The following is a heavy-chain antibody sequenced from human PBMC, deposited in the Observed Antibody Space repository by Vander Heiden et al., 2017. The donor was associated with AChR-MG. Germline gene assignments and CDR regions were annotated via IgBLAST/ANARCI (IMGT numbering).Heavy chain of an antibody. D-gene: IGHD3-9*01. Sequence: EVQLVESGGGLVKPGGSLRLSCAASGFTFSSYSMNWVRQAPGKGLEWVSSISSSSSYIYYADSVKGRFTISRDNAKNSLYLQMNSLRAEDTAVYYCARDIPHNYDILTGASDYWGQGTLVTVSS. CDR3: ARDIPHNYDILTGASDY. V-gene: IGHV3-21*01. CDR2: ISSSSSYI. J-gene: IGHJ4*02. CDR1: GFTFSSYS.